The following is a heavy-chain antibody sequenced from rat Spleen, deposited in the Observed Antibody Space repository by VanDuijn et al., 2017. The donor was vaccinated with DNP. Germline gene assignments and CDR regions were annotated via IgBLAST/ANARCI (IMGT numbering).Heavy chain of an antibody. D-gene: IGHD1-12*02. CDR1: GFIFSDYG. V-gene: IGHV5S14*01. J-gene: IGHJ4*01. CDR3: TRVGDYHDGGDGDVLDA. CDR2: ISTGGGNT. Sequence: EVQLVESGGDLVQPGRSLKLSCAASGFIFSDYGMAWVRQTPTKGLEWVASISTGGGNTYYRDSVKRRFTISRDNGKSTLYLQMESLRSEDTATYYCTRVGDYHDGGDGDVLDAWGQGTSVTVSS.